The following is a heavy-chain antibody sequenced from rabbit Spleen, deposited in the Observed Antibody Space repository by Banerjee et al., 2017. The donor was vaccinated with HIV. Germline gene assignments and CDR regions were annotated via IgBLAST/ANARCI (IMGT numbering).Heavy chain of an antibody. V-gene: IGHV1S40*01. Sequence: LVESGGGLVKPGASLTLTCTASGFSFSRSYDMCWVRQAPGKGLEWIACIYPDASGSTAYATWAKGRFTISKTSSTTVTLQMTSLTAADTATYFCARSLYVGGSVYPYYFDLWGQGTLVTVS. J-gene: IGHJ4*01. D-gene: IGHD8-1*01. CDR2: IYPDASGST. CDR3: ARSLYVGGSVYPYYFDL. CDR1: GFSFSRSYD.